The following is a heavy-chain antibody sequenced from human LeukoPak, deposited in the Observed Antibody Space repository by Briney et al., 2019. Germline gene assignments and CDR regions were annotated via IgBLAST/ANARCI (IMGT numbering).Heavy chain of an antibody. Sequence: ASVKVSCKASGGTFSSYAISWVRQAPGQGLEWMGGIIPIFGTANYAQKFQGRVTITADESTSTAYMELSSLGSEDTAVYYCARDTERPYCSSTSCYGAFDIWGQGTMVTVSS. V-gene: IGHV1-69*13. J-gene: IGHJ3*02. CDR1: GGTFSSYA. CDR2: IIPIFGTA. CDR3: ARDTERPYCSSTSCYGAFDI. D-gene: IGHD2-2*01.